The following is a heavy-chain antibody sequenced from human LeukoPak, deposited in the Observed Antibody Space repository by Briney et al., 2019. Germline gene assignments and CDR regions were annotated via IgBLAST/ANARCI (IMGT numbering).Heavy chain of an antibody. V-gene: IGHV1-69*04. Sequence: SVKVSCKASGGTFSSYAISWVRQAPGQGLEWMGRIIPILGIANYAQKFQGRVTITADKSTSTAYMELSSLRSEDTAAYYCARGMTTVTYRGYYYGMDVWGQGTTVTVSS. CDR1: GGTFSSYA. CDR2: IIPILGIA. D-gene: IGHD4-17*01. CDR3: ARGMTTVTYRGYYYGMDV. J-gene: IGHJ6*02.